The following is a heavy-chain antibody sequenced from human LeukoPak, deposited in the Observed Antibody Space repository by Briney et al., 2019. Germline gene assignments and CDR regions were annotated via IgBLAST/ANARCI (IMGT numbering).Heavy chain of an antibody. J-gene: IGHJ4*02. V-gene: IGHV4-30-2*01. CDR1: GGSISSGGYY. CDR2: IYHSGST. CDR3: ARVLNPWFGEFAFDY. Sequence: SETLSLTCTVSGGSISSGGYYWSWIRQPPGKGLEWIGYIYHSGSTYYNPSLKSRLTISIDTSKNQISLKLTSVTAADTAVYYCARVLNPWFGEFAFDYWGQGTLVTVSS. D-gene: IGHD3-10*01.